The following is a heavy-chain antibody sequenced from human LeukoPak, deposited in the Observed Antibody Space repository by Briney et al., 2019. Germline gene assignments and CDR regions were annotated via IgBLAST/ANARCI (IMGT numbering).Heavy chain of an antibody. V-gene: IGHV3-30-3*01. CDR3: ARDNYYDSSGYLEY. J-gene: IGHJ4*02. CDR1: GFTFSSYA. D-gene: IGHD3-22*01. CDR2: ISYDGSNK. Sequence: GRSLRLSCGASGFTFSSYAMHWVRQAPGKGLEWVAVISYDGSNKYYADSVKGRFTISRDNSKNTLYLQMNSLRAEDTAVYYCARDNYYDSSGYLEYWGQGTLVTVSS.